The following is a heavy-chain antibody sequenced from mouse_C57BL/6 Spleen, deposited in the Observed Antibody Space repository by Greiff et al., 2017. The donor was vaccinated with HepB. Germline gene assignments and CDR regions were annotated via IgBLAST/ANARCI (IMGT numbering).Heavy chain of an antibody. CDR1: GYTFTDYY. CDR3: ARGKGFAY. V-gene: IGHV1-26*01. J-gene: IGHJ3*01. CDR2: INPNNGGT. Sequence: EVQLQQSGPELVKPGASVKISCKASGYTFTDYYMNWVKQSHGKSLEWIGDINPNNGGTSYNQKFKGKATLTVDKASSTAYMELRSLTSEYSAVYYCARGKGFAYWGQGTLVTVSA.